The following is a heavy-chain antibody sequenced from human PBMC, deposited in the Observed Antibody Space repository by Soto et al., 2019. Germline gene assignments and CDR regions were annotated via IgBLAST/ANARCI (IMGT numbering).Heavy chain of an antibody. CDR2: IYYSGST. J-gene: IGHJ6*02. CDR1: GGSISRGGYY. CDR3: ARESTTITMVRGVIITGYYGMDV. D-gene: IGHD3-10*01. V-gene: IGHV4-31*11. Sequence: SETLSLTCGVSGGSISRGGYYRSWIRQHPGKGLEWIGYIYYSGSTYYNPSLKSRVTISVDTSKNQFSLKLSSVTAADTAAYYCARESTTITMVRGVIITGYYGMDVWGQGTTVTVSS.